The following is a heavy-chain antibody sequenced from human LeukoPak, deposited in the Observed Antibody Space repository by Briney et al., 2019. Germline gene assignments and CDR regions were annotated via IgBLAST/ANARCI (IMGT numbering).Heavy chain of an antibody. CDR2: IYYSGST. CDR1: GGSISSSSYY. Sequence: SETLSLTCTVSGGSISSSSYYWGWIRQPPGKGLEWIGSIYYSGSTYYNPSLKSPVTISVDTSKNQFSLKLSSVTAADTAVYYCARQGETTAGYWGQGTLVTVSS. D-gene: IGHD4-17*01. V-gene: IGHV4-39*01. J-gene: IGHJ4*02. CDR3: ARQGETTAGY.